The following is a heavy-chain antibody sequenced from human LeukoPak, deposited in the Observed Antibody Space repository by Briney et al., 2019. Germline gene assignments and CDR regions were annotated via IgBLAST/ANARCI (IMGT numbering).Heavy chain of an antibody. V-gene: IGHV4-59*01. CDR2: IYYNGRT. CDR3: ARVGFYDSSGFNWFDP. CDR1: AGSISSYY. Sequence: SETLSLTCTVSAGSISSYYWSWIRQPPGKGLQWIGDIYYNGRTNYNPPLKSRVTISVDTSKNQFSLKLSSVTPADTAVYYCARVGFYDSSGFNWFDPWGQGTLVTVSS. J-gene: IGHJ5*02. D-gene: IGHD3-22*01.